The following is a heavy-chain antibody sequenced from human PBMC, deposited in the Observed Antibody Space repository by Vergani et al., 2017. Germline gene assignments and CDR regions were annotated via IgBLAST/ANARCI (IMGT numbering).Heavy chain of an antibody. CDR1: GSTFTTYG. CDR3: ARGLWDCTHIRCSPPSY. J-gene: IGHJ4*02. CDR2: IRDDESRK. D-gene: IGHD2-8*01. V-gene: IGHV3-30*02. Sequence: QEQLVESGGGVVQPGGSLRLSCTAASGSTFTTYGVHWVRQAPGKGLEWVAFIRDDESRKYYADSVNGRFTISRDSFKNSLYLQMDSLRPEDTALYYCARGLWDCTHIRCSPPSYWGQGTQVTVSS.